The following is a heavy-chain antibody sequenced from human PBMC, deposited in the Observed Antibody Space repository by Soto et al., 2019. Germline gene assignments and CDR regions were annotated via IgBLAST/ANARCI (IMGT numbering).Heavy chain of an antibody. D-gene: IGHD5-18*01. CDR2: INHSGST. Sequence: SETLSLTCAVYGGSFSGYYWTWIRQPPGTGLEWIGEINHSGSTNYNPSLKSRVTISVDTSKNQFSLKLSSVTAADTAVYYCARGRIQLWYPFDYWGQGTLVTVSS. V-gene: IGHV4-34*01. J-gene: IGHJ4*02. CDR3: ARGRIQLWYPFDY. CDR1: GGSFSGYY.